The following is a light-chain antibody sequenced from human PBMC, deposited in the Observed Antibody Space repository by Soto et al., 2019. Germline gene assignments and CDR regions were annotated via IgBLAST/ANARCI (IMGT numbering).Light chain of an antibody. CDR2: TAS. V-gene: IGKV1-33*01. J-gene: IGKJ4*01. Sequence: DIQMTPSPSSLSASVGDRVTITCQASQDIGDHLNWYQQKPGKVPNLLIYTASILETGVPSRFSGSGSGTYFTFTISSLQPEDIATYYCQQYDNVPTLTFGGGTKVEIK. CDR3: QQYDNVPTLT. CDR1: QDIGDH.